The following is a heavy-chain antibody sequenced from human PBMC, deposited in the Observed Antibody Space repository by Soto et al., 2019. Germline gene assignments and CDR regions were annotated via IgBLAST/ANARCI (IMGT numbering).Heavy chain of an antibody. CDR2: ITRSGSPV. V-gene: IGHV3-48*03. Sequence: PGGSLRLSCAASGFTFSSYEMNWVRQAPGKGLEWVSGITRSGSPVYYADSVKGRFSISRDNAKNSLYLQMNSLRAEDTAVYYCARHGTNRINYALDIWGQRTKGTVSS. CDR1: GFTFSSYE. CDR3: ARHGTNRINYALDI. D-gene: IGHD3-16*02. J-gene: IGHJ3*02.